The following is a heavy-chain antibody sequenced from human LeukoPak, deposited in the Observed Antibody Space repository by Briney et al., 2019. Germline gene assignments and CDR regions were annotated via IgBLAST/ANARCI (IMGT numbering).Heavy chain of an antibody. D-gene: IGHD2-2*01. CDR1: GGSVSSASYY. CDR2: VYFTGST. J-gene: IGHJ4*02. Sequence: SETLSLTCTVSGGSVSSASYYWSWIRQPPGKGLEWIAYVYFTGSTNYNPSLKSRVTISLDMSKNQFSLKLSSVTAADTAVYYCARTQCCTSSTSCYFGYFDYRGQGNLVTVSS. V-gene: IGHV4-61*01. CDR3: ARTQCCTSSTSCYFGYFDY.